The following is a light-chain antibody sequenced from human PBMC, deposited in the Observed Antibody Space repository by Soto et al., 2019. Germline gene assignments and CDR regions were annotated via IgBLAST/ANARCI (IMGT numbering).Light chain of an antibody. J-gene: IGLJ1*01. CDR3: TSSTSDSLHV. V-gene: IGLV2-14*01. CDR2: YVT. CDR1: TSDVGTSNY. Sequence: QSALRHPGSLSWAPGESITISWTGTTSDVGTSNYVSWYQQFPGEVPKLLINYVTNRPSGVSSRFSGSKSGNTASLTISGLQAEDDADYFCTSSTSDSLHVFGSGTKVTVL.